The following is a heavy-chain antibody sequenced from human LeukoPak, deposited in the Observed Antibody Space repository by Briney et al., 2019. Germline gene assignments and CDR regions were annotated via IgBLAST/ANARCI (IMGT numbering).Heavy chain of an antibody. Sequence: PGGSLRLSCAASGFTFSSYSFHWVRQAPGKGLEWVSYISSSSNTIYYPGSVQGRFTISRDNAKNSLYLQMNSLRADDTAVYYCVRDFYGYNWINYLVYWGRGTLVTVSS. CDR3: VRDFYGYNWINYLVY. D-gene: IGHD5-24*01. CDR2: ISSSSNTI. CDR1: GFTFSSYS. V-gene: IGHV3-48*04. J-gene: IGHJ4*02.